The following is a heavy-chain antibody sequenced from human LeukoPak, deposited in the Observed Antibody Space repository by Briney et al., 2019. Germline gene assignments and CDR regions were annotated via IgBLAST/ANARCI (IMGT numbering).Heavy chain of an antibody. V-gene: IGHV1-18*01. D-gene: IGHD1-14*01. CDR1: GYIFTSYG. J-gene: IGHJ4*02. CDR2: ISAYNGNT. CDR3: ARDLLSETYRTAGY. Sequence: GASVKVSCKASGYIFTSYGISWVRQAPGQGLEWMGWISAYNGNTNYAQNLQGRISMTTDTSTSTAYMDLRSLRSDDTAVYYCARDLLSETYRTAGYWGQGTLVTVSS.